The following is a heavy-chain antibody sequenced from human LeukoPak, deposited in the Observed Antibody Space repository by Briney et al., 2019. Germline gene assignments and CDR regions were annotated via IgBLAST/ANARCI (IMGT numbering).Heavy chain of an antibody. V-gene: IGHV3-23*01. CDR3: AKASTRGYDPWAFDI. CDR1: GFTFDDYG. CDR2: ISGSGGST. D-gene: IGHD5-12*01. Sequence: GGSLRLSCAASGFTFDDYGMSWVRQAPGKGLEWVSAISGSGGSTYYADSVKGRFTISRDNSKNTLYLQMNSLRAEDTAVYYCAKASTRGYDPWAFDIWGQGTMVTVSS. J-gene: IGHJ3*02.